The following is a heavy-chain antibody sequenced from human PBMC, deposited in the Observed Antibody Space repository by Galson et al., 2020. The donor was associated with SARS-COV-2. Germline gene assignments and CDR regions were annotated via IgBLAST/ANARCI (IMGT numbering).Heavy chain of an antibody. CDR2: VYPGENN. CDR3: ARLYCTTTICYGGMDV. V-gene: IGHV4-4*07. Sequence: SETLSLTCTVSGGSVSSYYWVWLRQPAGKGLEWIGRVYPGENNSYNPSLKSRVNMSLDTSKNEFSLKLSSVTAADTAKYYCARLYCTTTICYGGMDVWGHGPTVTVSS. D-gene: IGHD2-2*01. CDR1: GGSVSSYY. J-gene: IGHJ6*01.